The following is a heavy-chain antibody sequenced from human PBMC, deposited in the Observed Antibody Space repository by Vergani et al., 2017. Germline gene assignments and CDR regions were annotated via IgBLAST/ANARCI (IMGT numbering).Heavy chain of an antibody. D-gene: IGHD3-3*01. CDR1: GFTFSSYS. V-gene: IGHV3-21*01. J-gene: IGHJ3*02. CDR2: ISSSSSYI. CDR3: ARARGASPRITIFGEVSDKGGAFDI. Sequence: VQLVESGGGVVQPGRSLRLSCAASGFTFSSYSMNWVRQAPGKGLEWVSSISSSSSYIYYADSVKGRFTISRDNAKNSLYLQMNSLRAEDTAVYYCARARGASPRITIFGEVSDKGGAFDIWGQGTMVTVSS.